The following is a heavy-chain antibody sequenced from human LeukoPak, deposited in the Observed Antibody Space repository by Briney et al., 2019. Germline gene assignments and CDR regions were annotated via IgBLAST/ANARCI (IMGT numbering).Heavy chain of an antibody. Sequence: GGSLRLSCVASGFTFSRFSMSWVRLAPGKGLEWVANIKEDGSEDYYADSVKGRFAISKDNAKNSLYLQMNNLRAEDTAMYYCARDADGYEDWGQGTLVIVSS. V-gene: IGHV3-7*01. J-gene: IGHJ4*02. CDR3: ARDADGYED. CDR1: GFTFSRFS. D-gene: IGHD5-24*01. CDR2: IKEDGSED.